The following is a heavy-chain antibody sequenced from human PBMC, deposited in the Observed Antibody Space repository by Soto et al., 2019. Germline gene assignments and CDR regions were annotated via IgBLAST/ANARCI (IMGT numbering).Heavy chain of an antibody. D-gene: IGHD2-15*01. J-gene: IGHJ4*02. V-gene: IGHV3-23*01. CDR1: GFTFSDHA. CDR2: ISGGGTGA. Sequence: EVQLLESGGGLVQPGGSLRLSCTASGFTFSDHAMTWVRQAPGKGLEWLSGISGGGTGAYYADSVKGRFTVSRDNSNNTVFMQMDSLRVEDTAVYNCAIDLWWHTHWCQGTLVTVSS. CDR3: AIDLWWHTH.